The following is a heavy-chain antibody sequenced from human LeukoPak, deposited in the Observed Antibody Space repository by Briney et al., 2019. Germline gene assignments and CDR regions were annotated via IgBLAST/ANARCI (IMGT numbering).Heavy chain of an antibody. V-gene: IGHV3-23*01. J-gene: IGHJ4*02. D-gene: IGHD6-6*01. Sequence: PGGSLRLSCAASGFTFSSCAMSWVRQAPGKGLEWVSAISGSGGSTYYAGSVKGRFTISRDNSKNTLFLQMNSLRAEDTAVYCCAKGTYSSSPRDYWGQGTLVTVSS. CDR2: ISGSGGST. CDR3: AKGTYSSSPRDY. CDR1: GFTFSSCA.